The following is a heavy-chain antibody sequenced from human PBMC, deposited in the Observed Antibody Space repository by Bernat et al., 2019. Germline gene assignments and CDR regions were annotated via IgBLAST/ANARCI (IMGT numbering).Heavy chain of an antibody. J-gene: IGHJ3*02. CDR3: AVYCGGDCYRAFDI. CDR2: ISSSGTTI. V-gene: IGHV3-48*01. D-gene: IGHD2-21*02. CDR1: GITFSNYS. Sequence: EVQLVESGGGLVQPGGSLRLSCAASGITFSNYSMNWVRQAPGKGLEWLSYISSSGTTIYSAASLKGRFTISSDNAKNSLYLQVNSLRAEDTALYYCAVYCGGDCYRAFDIWGQGTMVTVSS.